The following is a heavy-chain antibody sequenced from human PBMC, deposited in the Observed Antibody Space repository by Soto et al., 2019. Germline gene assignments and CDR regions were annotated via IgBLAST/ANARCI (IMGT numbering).Heavy chain of an antibody. CDR3: AKDTKDTAIPGLRYYYGMDV. V-gene: IGHV3-23*01. Sequence: GGSLRLSCAASGFTFSSYAMSWVRQAPGKGLEWVSAISGSGGSTYYADSVKGRFTISRDNSKNTLYLQMNSLRAEDTAVYYCAKDTKDTAIPGLRYYYGMDVWGQGTTVPVSS. J-gene: IGHJ6*02. CDR1: GFTFSSYA. CDR2: ISGSGGST. D-gene: IGHD5-18*01.